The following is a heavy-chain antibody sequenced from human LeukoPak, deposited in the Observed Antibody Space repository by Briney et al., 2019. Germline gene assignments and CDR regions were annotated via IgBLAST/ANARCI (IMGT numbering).Heavy chain of an antibody. J-gene: IGHJ4*02. CDR3: ARGSGEEFDY. V-gene: IGHV3-13*04. D-gene: IGHD3-10*01. CDR1: GFTIRSYD. CDR2: IGTSGDT. Sequence: PGGSLRLSCAASGFTIRSYDMHWVRQAAGKGLEWVSSIGTSGDTYYPGSVRGRFTISREGAKNSLYLEMNSLSAGDTGVYYCARGSGEEFDYWGQGTLVTVSS.